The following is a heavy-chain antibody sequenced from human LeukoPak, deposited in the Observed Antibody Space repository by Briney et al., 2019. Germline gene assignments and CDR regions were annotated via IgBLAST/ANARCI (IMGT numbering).Heavy chain of an antibody. D-gene: IGHD6-13*01. CDR3: ARGASSSWYAIDY. V-gene: IGHV4-34*01. Sequence: SETLSLTCAVYGGSFSGYYWSWIRQPPGKGLEWIGEINPSGSTNYNPSFKSRVTISVDTSKNQFSLKLSSVTAADTAVYYCARGASSSWYAIDYWGQGTLVTVSS. CDR1: GGSFSGYY. J-gene: IGHJ4*02. CDR2: INPSGST.